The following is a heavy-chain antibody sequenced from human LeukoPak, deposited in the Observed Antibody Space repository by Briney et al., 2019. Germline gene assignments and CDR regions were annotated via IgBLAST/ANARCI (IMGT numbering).Heavy chain of an antibody. Sequence: SVKVSCKXSGGTFSSYAISWVRQAPGQGLEWMGGIIPIFGTANYAQKFQGRVTITTDESTSTAYMELSSLRPEDTAVYYCARVGYYDRQPSDYWGQGTLVTVSS. CDR1: GGTFSSYA. J-gene: IGHJ4*02. CDR2: IIPIFGTA. V-gene: IGHV1-69*05. D-gene: IGHD3-22*01. CDR3: ARVGYYDRQPSDY.